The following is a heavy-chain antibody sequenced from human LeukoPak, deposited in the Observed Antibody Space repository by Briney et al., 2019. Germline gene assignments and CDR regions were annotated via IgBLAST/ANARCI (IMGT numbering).Heavy chain of an antibody. Sequence: ASVKVSFKSSGYTFTSYDINWVRQAPGQGLEWMGWMNPNSGNTGYAQKFQGRVTMTRNTSISTAYMELSSLRSEDTAVYYCARYCSGGSWVGYYYYYMDVWGKGTTVTVSS. CDR1: GYTFTSYD. J-gene: IGHJ6*03. CDR2: MNPNSGNT. V-gene: IGHV1-8*01. D-gene: IGHD2-15*01. CDR3: ARYCSGGSWVGYYYYYMDV.